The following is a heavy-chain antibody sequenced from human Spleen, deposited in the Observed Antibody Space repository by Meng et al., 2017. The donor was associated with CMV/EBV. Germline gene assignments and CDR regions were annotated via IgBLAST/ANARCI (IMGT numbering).Heavy chain of an antibody. V-gene: IGHV1-2*02. D-gene: IGHD2-15*01. J-gene: IGHJ3*02. CDR3: AREPVVAFLLRAAFDI. Sequence: YTFTGYYIHWVRQAPGQGLQWMKWINPNSGGTSYAQKFQGRIAMTRDTSISTAYMELSRLRSDDSAAYYCAREPVVAFLLRAAFDIWAQGTMVTVSS. CDR2: INPNSGGT. CDR1: YTFTGYY.